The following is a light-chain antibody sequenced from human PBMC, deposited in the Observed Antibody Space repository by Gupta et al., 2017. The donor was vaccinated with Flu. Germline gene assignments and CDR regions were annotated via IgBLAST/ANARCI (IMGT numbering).Light chain of an antibody. CDR1: QSVLYSSNNKNN. Sequence: DIVMTQSPDSLAVSLGERATINCKSSQSVLYSSNNKNNLAWYQQKPGQPPKLLIYWASSREAGVPDRFSGGGSGTDFTLTISSLQAEDVAVYYCQQYHSPPLTFGGGTKVVIK. CDR3: QQYHSPPLT. J-gene: IGKJ4*01. CDR2: WAS. V-gene: IGKV4-1*01.